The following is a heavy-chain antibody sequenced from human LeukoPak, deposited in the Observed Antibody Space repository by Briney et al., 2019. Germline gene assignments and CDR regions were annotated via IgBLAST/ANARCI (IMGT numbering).Heavy chain of an antibody. V-gene: IGHV3-73*01. Sequence: PGGSLRLSCAASGFTFSGSAMHWVRQASGKGLEWVGRIRSKAHSYATAYAASVKGRFTISRDDSKNTAYLQMNSLKTEDTAVYYCTRHVGYYGSGKEPWFDPWGQGTLVTVSS. CDR2: IRSKAHSYAT. CDR3: TRHVGYYGSGKEPWFDP. D-gene: IGHD3-10*01. J-gene: IGHJ5*02. CDR1: GFTFSGSA.